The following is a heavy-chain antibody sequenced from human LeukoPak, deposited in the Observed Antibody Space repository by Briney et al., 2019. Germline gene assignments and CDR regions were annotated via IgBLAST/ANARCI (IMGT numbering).Heavy chain of an antibody. CDR2: ISGSGGST. CDR3: AKDPTATIFGVVITYYFDY. D-gene: IGHD3-3*01. J-gene: IGHJ4*02. CDR1: GFTFSSYA. Sequence: GGSLRLSCAASGFTFSSYAMHWVRQAPGKGLEWVSAISGSGGSTYYADSVKGRFTISRDNSKNTLYLQMNSLRAEDTAVYYCAKDPTATIFGVVITYYFDYWGQGTLVTVSS. V-gene: IGHV3-23*01.